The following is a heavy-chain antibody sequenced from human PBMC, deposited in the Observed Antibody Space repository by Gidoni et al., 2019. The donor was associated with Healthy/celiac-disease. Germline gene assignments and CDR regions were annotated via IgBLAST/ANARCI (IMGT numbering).Heavy chain of an antibody. CDR1: GFTFSSYS. V-gene: IGHV3-21*01. CDR2: ISSSSSYI. J-gene: IGHJ3*02. CDR3: ARLTTYYYDSSGYYPHYNAFDI. D-gene: IGHD3-22*01. Sequence: EVQLVESGGGLVKPGGSLRLSCAASGFTFSSYSMNWVRQAPGKGLEWVSSISSSSSYIYYADSVKGRFTISRDNAKNSLYLQMNSLRAEDTAVYYCARLTTYYYDSSGYYPHYNAFDIWGQGTMVTVSS.